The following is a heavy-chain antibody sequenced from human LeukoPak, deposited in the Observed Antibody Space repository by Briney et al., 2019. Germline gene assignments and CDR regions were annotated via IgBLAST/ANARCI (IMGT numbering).Heavy chain of an antibody. CDR1: GFTFSSYS. J-gene: IGHJ3*02. Sequence: GESLRLSCAASGFTFSSYSMNWVRQAPGEWLEWVASISSSSSYIYYADSVKGRFTISRDNAKNSLYLQMNSLRAEDTAVYYCARVAADYYDSSGYYDDAFDIWGQGTMVTVSS. V-gene: IGHV3-21*01. CDR2: ISSSSSYI. D-gene: IGHD3-22*01. CDR3: ARVAADYYDSSGYYDDAFDI.